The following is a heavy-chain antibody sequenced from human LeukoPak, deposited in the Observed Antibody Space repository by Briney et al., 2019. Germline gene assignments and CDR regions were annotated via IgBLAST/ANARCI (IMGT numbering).Heavy chain of an antibody. CDR1: GYTFTSYY. Sequence: ASVKVSCKASGYTFTSYYMHWVRQAPGQGLEWMGIINPSGGSTSYAQKFQGRVTMTRGASTSTVYMELSSLRSEDTAVYYCATAILYYFDSWGQGTLVTVSS. CDR2: INPSGGST. J-gene: IGHJ4*02. CDR3: ATAILYYFDS. D-gene: IGHD2-2*01. V-gene: IGHV1-46*01.